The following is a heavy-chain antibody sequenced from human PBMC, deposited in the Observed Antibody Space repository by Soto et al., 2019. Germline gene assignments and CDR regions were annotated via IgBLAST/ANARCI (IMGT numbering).Heavy chain of an antibody. V-gene: IGHV3-33*01. J-gene: IGHJ4*02. CDR2: IWYDGSNK. D-gene: IGHD4-17*01. Sequence: GGSLRLSCAASGFTFSSYGMHWVRQAPGKGLEWVAVIWYDGSNKYYADSVKGRFTISRDNSKNTLYLQMNSLRAEDTAVYYCARGSTVTTAGYFDYWGQGTLVTVSS. CDR1: GFTFSSYG. CDR3: ARGSTVTTAGYFDY.